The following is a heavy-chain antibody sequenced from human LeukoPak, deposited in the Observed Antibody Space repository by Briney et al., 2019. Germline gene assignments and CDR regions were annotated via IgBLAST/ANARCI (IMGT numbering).Heavy chain of an antibody. Sequence: GGPLRLSCAASGFTFSSYAMSWVRQAPGKGLEWVSAISGSGGSTYYADSVKGRFTISRDNSKNTLYLQMNSLRAEDTAVYYCAKDDYYDSSGYPYYYGMDVWGQGTTVTVSS. V-gene: IGHV3-23*01. D-gene: IGHD3-22*01. J-gene: IGHJ6*02. CDR1: GFTFSSYA. CDR2: ISGSGGST. CDR3: AKDDYYDSSGYPYYYGMDV.